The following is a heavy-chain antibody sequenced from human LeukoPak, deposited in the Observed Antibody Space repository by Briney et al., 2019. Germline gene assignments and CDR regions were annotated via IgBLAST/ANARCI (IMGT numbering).Heavy chain of an antibody. CDR1: GGSISNYY. J-gene: IGHJ4*02. V-gene: IGHV4-59*08. Sequence: SETLSLTCTVSGGSISNYYWSWLRQPPGKGLEWIGYIYYTGSTNYNPSLRSRVTISVDTSKNQFSLKLSSVTAADTAVYYCARHSYGSQFDYWGQGTLVTVSS. CDR3: ARHSYGSQFDY. CDR2: IYYTGST. D-gene: IGHD5-18*01.